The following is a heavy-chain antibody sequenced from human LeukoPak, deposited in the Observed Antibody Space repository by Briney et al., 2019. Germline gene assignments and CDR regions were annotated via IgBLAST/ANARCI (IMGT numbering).Heavy chain of an antibody. CDR1: GYTFTSYY. CDR3: ARSVTPITLIVVVLDY. V-gene: IGHV1-46*01. Sequence: ASVKVSCKASGYTFTSYYMHWVRQAPGQGLEWMGIINPSDGGTSYAQKFQGRVTMTRDTSTSTVYMELSSLRSEDTAVYYCARSVTPITLIVVVLDYWGQGTLVTVSS. D-gene: IGHD3-22*01. CDR2: INPSDGGT. J-gene: IGHJ4*02.